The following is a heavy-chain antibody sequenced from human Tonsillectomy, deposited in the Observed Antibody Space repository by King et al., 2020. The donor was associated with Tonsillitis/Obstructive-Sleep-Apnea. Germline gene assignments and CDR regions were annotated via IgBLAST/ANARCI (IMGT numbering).Heavy chain of an antibody. CDR1: GFTFSNYA. CDR2: ITDSGGST. CDR3: MRGGCGTRFDY. Sequence: VQLVESGGGLVQPGGSLRLSCAASGFTFSNYAMSWVRQAPGKGLEWVSTITDSGGSTYYADSVKGRFTISRDNSKITLYLQMNSLRAEDTAIYYCMRGGCGTRFDYWGQGTLVTVSS. J-gene: IGHJ4*02. D-gene: IGHD2-21*01. V-gene: IGHV3-23*04.